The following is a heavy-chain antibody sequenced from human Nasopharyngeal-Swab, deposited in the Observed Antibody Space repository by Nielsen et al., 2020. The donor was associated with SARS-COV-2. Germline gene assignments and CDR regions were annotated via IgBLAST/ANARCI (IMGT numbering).Heavy chain of an antibody. J-gene: IGHJ5*02. CDR1: GYTFTSYV. V-gene: IGHV1-3*01. CDR2: VNAANGNT. CDR3: ARDQSVGYCSGGSCYSGFDQ. D-gene: IGHD2-15*01. Sequence: ASVKVSCKAYGYTFTSYVMHWVRQAPGQSLEWMGWVNAANGNTKYSQKFRDRVTIVGETSAKIAYMELSSLRSEDTAVYYCARDQSVGYCSGGSCYSGFDQWGQGTLVTVSS.